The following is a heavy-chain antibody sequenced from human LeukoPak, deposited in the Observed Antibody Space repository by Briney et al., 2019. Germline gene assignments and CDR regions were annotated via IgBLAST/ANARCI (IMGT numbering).Heavy chain of an antibody. V-gene: IGHV4-59*01. Sequence: SETLSLTCTVSGDSINSYFWSWIRQPPGKGLEWIGYISYSGSTNYNPSLKSRVSISVDTSKNQFSLKLTSVTAADTAVYYCARDSGYSWGQGTLVTVSS. D-gene: IGHD5-12*01. CDR2: ISYSGST. CDR1: GDSINSYF. CDR3: ARDSGYS. J-gene: IGHJ4*02.